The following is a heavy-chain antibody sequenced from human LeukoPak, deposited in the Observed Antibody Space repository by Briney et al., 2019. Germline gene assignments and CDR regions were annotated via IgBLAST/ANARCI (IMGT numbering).Heavy chain of an antibody. Sequence: GGSLRLSCAASGFTFDDYAMHWVRQAPGKGLEWVSGVSWNSGSVGYADSVKGRFTISRDNAKNSLYLQMNSLRAEDTAVYYCARGGYSSSWYHFDYWGQGTLVTVSS. CDR2: VSWNSGSV. J-gene: IGHJ4*02. CDR1: GFTFDDYA. V-gene: IGHV3-9*01. CDR3: ARGGYSSSWYHFDY. D-gene: IGHD6-13*01.